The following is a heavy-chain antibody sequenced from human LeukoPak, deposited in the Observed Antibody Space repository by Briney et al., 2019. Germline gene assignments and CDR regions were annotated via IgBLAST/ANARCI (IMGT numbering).Heavy chain of an antibody. CDR1: GFTFSSYA. J-gene: IGHJ3*02. CDR2: ISNSGGST. V-gene: IGHV3-23*01. CDR3: ARETFYAFGI. Sequence: GGSLRLSCAASGFTFSSYAMSWVRQAPGKGLEWVSTISNSGGSTYYADSVKGRFTISRDNSKNTLYLQMNSLRAEDTAVYYCARETFYAFGIWGQGTMVTVSS. D-gene: IGHD2/OR15-2a*01.